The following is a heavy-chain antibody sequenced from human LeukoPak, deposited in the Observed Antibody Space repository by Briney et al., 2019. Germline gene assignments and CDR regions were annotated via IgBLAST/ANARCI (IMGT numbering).Heavy chain of an antibody. CDR1: GGSVSSGNYY. J-gene: IGHJ4*02. CDR3: ARHWETSSWYVDY. CDR2: IYYSGST. Sequence: ASETLSLTCTVSGGSVSSGNYYWSWIRQPPGKGLEWIGYIYYSGSTNYNPSLKSRVTISVDTSKNQFSLKLSSVTAADTAVYYCARHWETSSWYVDYWGQGILVTVSS. D-gene: IGHD6-13*01. V-gene: IGHV4-61*01.